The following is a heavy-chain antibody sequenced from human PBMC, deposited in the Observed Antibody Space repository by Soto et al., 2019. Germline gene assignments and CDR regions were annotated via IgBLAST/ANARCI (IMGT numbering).Heavy chain of an antibody. CDR2: IYYSGST. D-gene: IGHD2-15*01. Sequence: SETLSLTCTVSGGSISSGDYYWSWIRQPPGKGLEWIGYIYYSGSTYYNPSLKSRVTISVDTSKNQFSLKLSSVTAADTAVYYCARDSLGYCSGGSCYGLYYYYGMDVWGQGTTVTVSS. J-gene: IGHJ6*02. CDR3: ARDSLGYCSGGSCYGLYYYYGMDV. CDR1: GGSISSGDYY. V-gene: IGHV4-30-4*01.